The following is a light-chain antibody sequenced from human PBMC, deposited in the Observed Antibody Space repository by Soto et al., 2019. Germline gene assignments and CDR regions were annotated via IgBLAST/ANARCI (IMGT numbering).Light chain of an antibody. CDR1: QGISSY. J-gene: IGKJ4*01. Sequence: DIQLTHSPSFLSASVGDRVTITCRASQGISSYLAWYQQKPGKAPNLLIYAASPLQSGVPSRLSGSGSGTEFALPLSRLQPEDLATYYCQQLNNYPLTFGGGTKVEIK. V-gene: IGKV1-9*01. CDR3: QQLNNYPLT. CDR2: AAS.